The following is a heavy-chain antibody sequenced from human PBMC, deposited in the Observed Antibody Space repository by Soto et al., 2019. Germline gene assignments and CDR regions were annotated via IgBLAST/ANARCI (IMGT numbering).Heavy chain of an antibody. J-gene: IGHJ1*01. D-gene: IGHD3-22*01. CDR1: GYSFTSYW. Sequence: GESLKISCKGSGYSFTSYWIGWVRQMPGKGLEWMGRIDPSDSYTNYSPSFQGHVTISADKSISTAYLQWSSLKASDTAMYYCARFSSMIVVDEYFQHWGQGTLVTVSS. V-gene: IGHV5-10-1*01. CDR3: ARFSSMIVVDEYFQH. CDR2: IDPSDSYT.